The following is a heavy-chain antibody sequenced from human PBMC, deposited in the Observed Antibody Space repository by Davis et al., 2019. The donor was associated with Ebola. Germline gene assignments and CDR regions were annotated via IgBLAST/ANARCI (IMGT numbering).Heavy chain of an antibody. Sequence: GGSLRLSCAVSGFIFSDYYMHWIRQAPGKGLEWLSYISSGGTTTYYADSAKGRFSSSRDNAKNSLFLQMNSLRDEDTAVYYCARVNLWSRGWGMDVWGKGTTVTVSS. J-gene: IGHJ6*03. D-gene: IGHD2-21*01. CDR1: GFIFSDYY. CDR2: ISSGGTTT. CDR3: ARVNLWSRGWGMDV. V-gene: IGHV3-11*04.